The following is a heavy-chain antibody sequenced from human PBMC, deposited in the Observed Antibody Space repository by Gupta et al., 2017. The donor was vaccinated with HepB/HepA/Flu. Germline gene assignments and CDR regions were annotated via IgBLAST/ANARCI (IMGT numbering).Heavy chain of an antibody. J-gene: IGHJ6*03. Sequence: EVQLVQSGAEVKQPGESLKISCKGSGYSFTSYWIGWVRPMPGKGLELMGIIYPGDSVTTYSPSFQGQVTISADKSISTAYLQWSSLKASDTAMYYCARLGLMVVAATPSYYYYYMDVWGKGTTVTVSS. V-gene: IGHV5-51*01. D-gene: IGHD2-15*01. CDR1: GYSFTSYW. CDR3: ARLGLMVVAATPSYYYYYMDV. CDR2: IYPGDSVT.